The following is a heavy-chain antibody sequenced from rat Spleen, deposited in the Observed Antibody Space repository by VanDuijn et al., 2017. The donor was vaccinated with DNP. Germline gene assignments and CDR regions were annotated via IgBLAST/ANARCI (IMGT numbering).Heavy chain of an antibody. D-gene: IGHD1-7*01. Sequence: EVQLVESGGGSVQPGSPLKLSCAASGFSFRSNWLNWIRQAPGKGLEWVASITPDGSTTYYPDTVKGRFMISKDDARNTGYLQMNNLRSEDTASYYCSSGGPNMGQGNWFAYWGQGTLVTVSS. V-gene: IGHV5-35*01. J-gene: IGHJ3*01. CDR1: GFSFRSNW. CDR3: SSGGPNMGQGNWFAY. CDR2: ITPDGSTT.